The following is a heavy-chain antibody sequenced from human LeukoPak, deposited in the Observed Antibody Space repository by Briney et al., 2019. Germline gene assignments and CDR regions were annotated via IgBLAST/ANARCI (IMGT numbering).Heavy chain of an antibody. J-gene: IGHJ6*02. D-gene: IGHD2-15*01. CDR3: ARDLGYCSGGSCYSPPLYGMDV. CDR2: ISSSSSYI. Sequence: GGSLRLSCAASGFTFSSFTMNWVRQAPGKGLELVSSISSSSSYIYYADSVKGRFTISRDNAKNSLYLQMNSLRAEDTAVYYCARDLGYCSGGSCYSPPLYGMDVWGQGTTVTVSS. CDR1: GFTFSSFT. V-gene: IGHV3-21*01.